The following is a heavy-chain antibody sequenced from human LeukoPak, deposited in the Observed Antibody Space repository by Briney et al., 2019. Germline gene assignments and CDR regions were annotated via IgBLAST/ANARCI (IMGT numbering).Heavy chain of an antibody. Sequence: SETLSLTCTVSGGSISSYYWSWIRQHPGKGLEWIGYIYYSGSTYYNPSLKSRVTISVDTSKNQFSLRLGSVTAADTAVYYCVSRNGYDFRYFDYWGQGTLVTVSS. CDR1: GGSISSYY. D-gene: IGHD5-12*01. CDR2: IYYSGST. J-gene: IGHJ4*02. CDR3: VSRNGYDFRYFDY. V-gene: IGHV4-59*06.